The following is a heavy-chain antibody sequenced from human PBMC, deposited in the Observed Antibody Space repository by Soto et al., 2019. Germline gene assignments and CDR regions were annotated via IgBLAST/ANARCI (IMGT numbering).Heavy chain of an antibody. CDR1: GYNFNKYA. V-gene: IGHV3-23*01. CDR3: VRRPLYFEGSGINDFDI. CDR2: ISSGGDNT. J-gene: IGHJ3*02. Sequence: EVQLLESGGGLRQPGGSLRLSCVASGYNFNKYAVSWVRQAPGKGLEWVSAISSGGDNTHYADSVKGRFTIPRDNSNNLLYLELTSLTVEQTAGYSLVRRPLYFEGSGINDFDIWGQGTRVTVSS. D-gene: IGHD3-22*01.